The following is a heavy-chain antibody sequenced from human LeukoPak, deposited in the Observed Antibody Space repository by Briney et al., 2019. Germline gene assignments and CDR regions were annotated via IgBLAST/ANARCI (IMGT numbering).Heavy chain of an antibody. CDR1: GFPLSSYA. CDR3: AKELYHHGLFDWLFDY. V-gene: IGHV3-23*01. CDR2: TSSSDPGT. J-gene: IGHJ4*02. Sequence: GGSLRLSCAASGFPLSSYAMSWVRQGPGKGLEWVAATSSSDPGTYHADSVRGRFTISGDNSKNTLYLQMNSLRAEDSAVYYCAKELYHHGLFDWLFDYWGQGTLVTVSS. D-gene: IGHD3-9*01.